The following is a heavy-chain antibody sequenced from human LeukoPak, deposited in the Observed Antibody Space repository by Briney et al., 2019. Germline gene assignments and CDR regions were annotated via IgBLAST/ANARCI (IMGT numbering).Heavy chain of an antibody. CDR3: ARRLSTRSYYLDD. CDR1: GGSISISSDY. V-gene: IGHV4-39*01. D-gene: IGHD2/OR15-2a*01. CDR2: IYYSGTT. J-gene: IGHJ4*02. Sequence: PSETLSLTCTVSGGSISISSDYWGWIRQPPGKGLEWIGDIYYSGTTNCNPSLKSRVTMSVDTSKNQFSLKLNSATAADTAVYYCARRLSTRSYYLDDWGQGTLVTVSS.